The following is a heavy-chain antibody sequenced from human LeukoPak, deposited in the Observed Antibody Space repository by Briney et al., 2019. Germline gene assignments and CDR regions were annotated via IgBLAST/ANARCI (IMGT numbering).Heavy chain of an antibody. J-gene: IGHJ4*02. CDR3: VKDNEAGGSPFDR. CDR1: GFSFSGHE. CDR2: ISDNGGST. V-gene: IGHV3-64D*06. Sequence: GGSLRLSCAASGFSFSGHEMNWVRQAPGKGLEYVSRISDNGGSTYYADSVKGRFTISRDNSKNTLYLQMSSLRAVDTAVYYCVKDNEAGGSPFDRWGQGTLVTVSS. D-gene: IGHD1-1*01.